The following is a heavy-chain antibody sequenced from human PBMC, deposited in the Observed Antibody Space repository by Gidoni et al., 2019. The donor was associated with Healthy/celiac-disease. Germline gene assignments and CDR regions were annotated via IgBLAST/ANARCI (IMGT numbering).Heavy chain of an antibody. V-gene: IGHV1-2*02. CDR3: ARDRSGWPHDAFDV. CDR2: INPENDGK. CDR1: GYSFTGYY. D-gene: IGHD6-19*01. Sequence: VQLVQSGAGVRMPGASVTASCKASGYSFTGYYMHWVRQAAGQGLEWMGWINPENDGKDYATRIQDRVTMTRDTSISTASMELSRLKSDETAVYYCARDRSGWPHDAFDVWGQGTMVTVSS. J-gene: IGHJ3*01.